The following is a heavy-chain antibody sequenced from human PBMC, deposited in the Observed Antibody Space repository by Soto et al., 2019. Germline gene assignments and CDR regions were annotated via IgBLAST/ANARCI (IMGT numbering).Heavy chain of an antibody. CDR1: GYTFTSYD. D-gene: IGHD2-15*01. CDR3: AREDAATAYNWFDP. Sequence: QVQLVQSGAEVKKPGASVKVSCKASGYTFTSYDINWVRQATGQGLEWMGWMNPNSGNTGYAQKFQGRVTMTRTTARSTAYMELSSLRSEDTAVYYCAREDAATAYNWFDPWGQGTLVTVSS. V-gene: IGHV1-8*01. CDR2: MNPNSGNT. J-gene: IGHJ5*02.